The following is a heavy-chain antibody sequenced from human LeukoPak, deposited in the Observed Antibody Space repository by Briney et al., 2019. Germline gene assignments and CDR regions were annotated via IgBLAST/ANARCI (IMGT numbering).Heavy chain of an antibody. J-gene: IGHJ3*02. D-gene: IGHD5-18*01. CDR1: GFTFSSYS. V-gene: IGHV3-48*01. CDR3: ARDIKGYSYGFDAFDI. CDR2: ISSSSSTI. Sequence: GSLRLSCAASGFTFSSYSMNWVRQAPGKGLEWVSYISSSSSTIYYADSVKGRFTISRDNAKNSLYLQMNSLRAEGTAVYYCARDIKGYSYGFDAFDIWGQGTMVTVSS.